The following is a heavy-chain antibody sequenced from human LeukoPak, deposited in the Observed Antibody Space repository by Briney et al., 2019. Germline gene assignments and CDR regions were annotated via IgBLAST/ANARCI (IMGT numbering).Heavy chain of an antibody. Sequence: ASVKVSCKASGYTFTSYYMHWVRQAPGQGLEWMGIINPSGGSTSYAQKLQGRVTMTRDTSTSTVYMELSSLRSEDTAVYYCAREDFGGDGSGSYFDYWGQGTLVTVSS. CDR1: GYTFTSYY. CDR2: INPSGGST. CDR3: AREDFGGDGSGSYFDY. J-gene: IGHJ4*02. V-gene: IGHV1-46*01. D-gene: IGHD3-10*01.